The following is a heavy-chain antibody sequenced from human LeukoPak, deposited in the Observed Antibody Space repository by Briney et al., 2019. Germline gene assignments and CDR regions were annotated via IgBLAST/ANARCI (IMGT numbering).Heavy chain of an antibody. Sequence: GGSLRLSCAASGFAFSDYYMNWIRQAPGKGLEWVAYISGTTTYTNYADSVKGRFTISRDNAKNSLYLQMNSLRTEDTAVYYCVRGDYDRPINRFDPWGLGTLVTVSS. CDR1: GFAFSDYY. V-gene: IGHV3-11*06. J-gene: IGHJ5*02. D-gene: IGHD3-16*01. CDR2: ISGTTTYT. CDR3: VRGDYDRPINRFDP.